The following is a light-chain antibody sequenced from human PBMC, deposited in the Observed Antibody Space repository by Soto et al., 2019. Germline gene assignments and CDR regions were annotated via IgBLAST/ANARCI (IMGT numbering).Light chain of an antibody. J-gene: IGLJ1*01. CDR2: EVS. Sequence: QSVLTQPASGSGSPGQSSTISCTRTSSDVGSYNFVSWYQQHPGKVPKVMIYEVSKRPSGVSDRFSGSKSGNTASLTISGLQAEDEADYYCCADAGRSTYVFGTGTKVTVL. CDR1: SSDVGSYNF. V-gene: IGLV2-23*02. CDR3: CADAGRSTYV.